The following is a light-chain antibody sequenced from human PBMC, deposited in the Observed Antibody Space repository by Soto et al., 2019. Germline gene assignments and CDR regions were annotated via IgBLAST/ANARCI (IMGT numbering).Light chain of an antibody. J-gene: IGKJ1*01. V-gene: IGKV3-11*01. CDR2: DAS. CDR3: QQRSNWRT. CDR1: QSVSSY. Sequence: EIVFTQSPATLSLSPGERATLSCRASQSVSSYLAWYKQKPGQAPRLLIYDASNRATGIPARFSGSGSGTDFTLTISSLEPEDFAVYYCQQRSNWRTFGQGTKVDIK.